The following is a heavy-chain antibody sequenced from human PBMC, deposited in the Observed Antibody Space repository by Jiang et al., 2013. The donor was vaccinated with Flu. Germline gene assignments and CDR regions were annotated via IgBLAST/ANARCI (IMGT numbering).Heavy chain of an antibody. CDR2: IYYSGST. J-gene: IGHJ4*02. V-gene: IGHV4-59*01. CDR1: GASIRSYY. Sequence: GSGLVKPSETLSLTCSVSGASIRSYYWSWIRQPPGKGLEYIGYIYYSGSTNYNPSLKSRVTISVDTSKNQFSLKLTSVTAADTAVYYCARDTGGWTVPGYFDSWGQGTLVTVSS. CDR3: ARDTGGWTVPGYFDS. D-gene: IGHD6-19*01.